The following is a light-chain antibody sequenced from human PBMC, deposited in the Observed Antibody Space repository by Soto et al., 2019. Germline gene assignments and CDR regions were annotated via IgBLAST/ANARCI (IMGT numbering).Light chain of an antibody. J-gene: IGLJ1*01. CDR3: SAHGGTNPYV. V-gene: IGLV2-8*01. Sequence: QSALTQPPSASGSPGQSVAISCTGTASDIGGYTFVSWYQQHPGKALKLLIYDVNKRPSGVPDRFSGSNSGNTASLTVSGLQAEDEADYYCSAHGGTNPYVFGTGTKVTVL. CDR2: DVN. CDR1: ASDIGGYTF.